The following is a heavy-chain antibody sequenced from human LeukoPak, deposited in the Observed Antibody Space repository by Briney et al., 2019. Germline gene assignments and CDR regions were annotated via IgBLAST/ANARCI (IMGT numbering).Heavy chain of an antibody. D-gene: IGHD5-18*01. Sequence: QPGWSLRLSCAASGFTFISYWMHSVREGPRKGLVWVSRINSDGSSTSYAHSVKGRFTISRDNAKNTLYLQMTSLRAEDTAVYYCIRHSYVGDYWGQGTLVTVSS. J-gene: IGHJ4*02. CDR2: INSDGSST. CDR1: GFTFISYW. V-gene: IGHV3-74*01. CDR3: IRHSYVGDY.